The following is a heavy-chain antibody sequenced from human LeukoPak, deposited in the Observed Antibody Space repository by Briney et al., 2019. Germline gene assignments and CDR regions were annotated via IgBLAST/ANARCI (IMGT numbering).Heavy chain of an antibody. V-gene: IGHV4-59*01. CDR3: ARDRGYYDSSGYWFDS. D-gene: IGHD3-22*01. Sequence: KTSETLSLTCTVSGGSMNSYYWNWIRQPPGKGLEWIAYIHYSGSTKYNPSLENRVTISVDTSKNQFSLKLSSVTAADTAMYYCARDRGYYDSSGYWFDSWGQGTLVTVSS. CDR2: IHYSGST. CDR1: GGSMNSYY. J-gene: IGHJ5*01.